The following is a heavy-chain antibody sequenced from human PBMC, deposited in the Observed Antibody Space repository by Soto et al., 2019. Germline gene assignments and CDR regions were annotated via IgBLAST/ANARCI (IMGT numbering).Heavy chain of an antibody. D-gene: IGHD2-2*01. V-gene: IGHV1-46*01. CDR2: INPSGGST. CDR1: GYTFTSYY. CDR3: ARGFCTTTTCLGGDV. Sequence: ASVKVSCKSSGYTFTSYYMHWVRQAPGQGLEWMGMINPSGGSTNYAQRFQGRVTMTRDTSTSTVYMDLSDLRSEDTAVYYCARGFCTTTTCLGGDVWGQGTLVTVSS. J-gene: IGHJ1*01.